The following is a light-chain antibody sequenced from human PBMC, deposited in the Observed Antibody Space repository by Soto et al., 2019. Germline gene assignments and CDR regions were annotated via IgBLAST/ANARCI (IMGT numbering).Light chain of an antibody. Sequence: QSVLTQPPSASGTPGQRVTISCSGSSSNXGSNTVNWYQQLPGTAPKLLIYSNNQRPSGVPDRFSGSKSGTSASLAITGLQSEDEADYYCAAWDDSLNGHVVFGGGTKLTVL. CDR2: SNN. CDR1: SSNXGSNT. V-gene: IGLV1-44*01. J-gene: IGLJ2*01. CDR3: AAWDDSLNGHVV.